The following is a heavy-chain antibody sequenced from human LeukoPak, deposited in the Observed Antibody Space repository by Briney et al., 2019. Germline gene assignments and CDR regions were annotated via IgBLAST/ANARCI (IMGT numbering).Heavy chain of an antibody. Sequence: ASVKVSCKASGYTFTGYYMHWVRQAPGQGLEWMGWINPNSGGTNYAQKFQGRVTMTRDTSISTAYMELSRLRSDATAVYYCARDYTIFGVVPEYYFDYWGQGTLVTVSS. D-gene: IGHD3-3*01. V-gene: IGHV1-2*02. CDR3: ARDYTIFGVVPEYYFDY. J-gene: IGHJ4*02. CDR1: GYTFTGYY. CDR2: INPNSGGT.